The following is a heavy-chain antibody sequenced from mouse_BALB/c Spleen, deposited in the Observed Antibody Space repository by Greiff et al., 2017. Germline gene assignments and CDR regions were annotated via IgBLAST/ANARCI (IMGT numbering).Heavy chain of an antibody. CDR1: GYSITSGYY. Sequence: VQLQQSGPGLVKPSQSLSLTCSVTGYSITSGYYWNWIRQFPGNKLEWMGYISYDGSNNYNPSLKNRISITRDTSKNQFFLKLNSVTTEDTATYYCASYSLLRLYYFDYWGQGTTLTVSS. J-gene: IGHJ2*01. V-gene: IGHV3-6*02. D-gene: IGHD1-2*01. CDR2: ISYDGSN. CDR3: ASYSLLRLYYFDY.